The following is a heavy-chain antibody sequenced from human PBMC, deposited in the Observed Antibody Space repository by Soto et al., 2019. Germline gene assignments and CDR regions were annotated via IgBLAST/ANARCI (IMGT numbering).Heavy chain of an antibody. Sequence: QVQLQESGPGLVKPSETLSLTCTVSGGSISSYYWSWIRQPAGKGLEWIGRIYTSGSTNYNPSLKSGVTMSVDKSKNQFSLKLSSVTAADTDVYYCARGPIYDFWSGYYYGMDVWGQGTTVTVSS. CDR3: ARGPIYDFWSGYYYGMDV. V-gene: IGHV4-4*07. D-gene: IGHD3-3*01. CDR2: IYTSGST. J-gene: IGHJ6*02. CDR1: GGSISSYY.